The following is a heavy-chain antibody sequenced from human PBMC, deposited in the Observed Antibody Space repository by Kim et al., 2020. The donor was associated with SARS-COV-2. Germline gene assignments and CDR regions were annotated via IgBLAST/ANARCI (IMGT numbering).Heavy chain of an antibody. CDR1: GGSISSSTYY. CDR3: ARDRGDYAPDT. J-gene: IGHJ5*02. CDR2: IYYSGVS. V-gene: IGHV4-39*07. Sequence: SETLSLTCTVSGGSISSSTYYWGWIRQPPGKGLEWIANIYYSGVSYYNPSLKSRITISVDTSRNQFSLKVSSVTAADTAVYYCARDRGDYAPDTWGPGIL. D-gene: IGHD4-17*01.